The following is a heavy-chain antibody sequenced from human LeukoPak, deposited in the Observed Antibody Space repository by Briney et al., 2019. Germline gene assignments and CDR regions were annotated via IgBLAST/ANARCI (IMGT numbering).Heavy chain of an antibody. CDR3: ARGHYDATGPGSY. J-gene: IGHJ4*02. D-gene: IGHD4/OR15-4a*01. CDR1: GFTFSSYA. CDR2: ISYDGSNK. V-gene: IGHV3-30-3*01. Sequence: GGSLRLSCAASGFTFSSYAMHWVRQAPGKGLEWVAVISYDGSNKYYADSVKGRFTISRDNSKNTLYLQMNSLRAEDTAVYYCARGHYDATGPGSYWGQGILVTVSP.